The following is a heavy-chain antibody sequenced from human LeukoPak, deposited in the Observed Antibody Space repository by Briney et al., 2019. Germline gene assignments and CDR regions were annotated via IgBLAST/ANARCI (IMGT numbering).Heavy chain of an antibody. V-gene: IGHV1-18*01. CDR1: GYASTIHG. D-gene: IGHD1-26*01. CDR3: ARVRDLVGDYYYYGVDV. Sequence: ASVKVSCKASGYASTIHGTSSVRHAPGQGHGWMGWITANIGNTNFAQKLQGRDTMTTDTSTSTAYLDLRSVRSDDTPVYHCARVRDLVGDYYYYGVDVWGEGTTVTVSS. CDR2: ITANIGNT. J-gene: IGHJ6*01.